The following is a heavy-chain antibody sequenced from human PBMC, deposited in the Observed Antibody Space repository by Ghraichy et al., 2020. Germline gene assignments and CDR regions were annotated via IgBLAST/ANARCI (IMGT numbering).Heavy chain of an antibody. Sequence: SETLSLTCAVYGGSFSGYYWSWIRQPPGKGLEWIGEINHSGSTNYNPSLKSRVTISVDTSKNQFSLKLSSVTAAGTAVYYCARLYNYDILTGYYSPLDYWSQGTLVTVSS. V-gene: IGHV4-34*01. CDR2: INHSGST. CDR1: GGSFSGYY. D-gene: IGHD3-9*01. CDR3: ARLYNYDILTGYYSPLDY. J-gene: IGHJ4*02.